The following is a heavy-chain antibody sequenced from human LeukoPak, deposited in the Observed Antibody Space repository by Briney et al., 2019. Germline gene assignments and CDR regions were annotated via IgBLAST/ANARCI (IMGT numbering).Heavy chain of an antibody. J-gene: IGHJ4*02. CDR1: GFTFDDYA. CDR2: IRWNSGSI. Sequence: GRSMRLYCAASGFTFDDYAMHWVRQAPAKGLESVPGIRWNSGSISYADSVKGRFTISRDNAKNSLYLQMNSLRAEDMALYYCATSASSYYDSSCYVDYWGQGTLVTVSS. D-gene: IGHD3-22*01. CDR3: ATSASSYYDSSCYVDY. V-gene: IGHV3-9*03.